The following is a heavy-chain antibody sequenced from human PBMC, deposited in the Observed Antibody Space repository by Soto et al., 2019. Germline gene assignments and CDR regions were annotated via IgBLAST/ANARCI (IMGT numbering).Heavy chain of an antibody. V-gene: IGHV1-2*04. Sequence: VKVSCKASGYTFTGYYMHWVRQAPGRGLEWMGWINPNSGGTNYAQKFQGWVTMTRDTSISTAYMELGRLRSDDTAVYYCARGEQLALYGMDVWGQGTTVTVSS. CDR1: GYTFTGYY. D-gene: IGHD6-6*01. CDR3: ARGEQLALYGMDV. J-gene: IGHJ6*02. CDR2: INPNSGGT.